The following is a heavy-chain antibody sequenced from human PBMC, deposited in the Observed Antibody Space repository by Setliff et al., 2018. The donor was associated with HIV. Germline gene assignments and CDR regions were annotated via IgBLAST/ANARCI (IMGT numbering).Heavy chain of an antibody. CDR1: GFTLSNYD. J-gene: IGHJ4*02. Sequence: GESLKISCAASGFTLSNYDMHWVRQAPGKGLEWVASITSSGSVTYYRDSVRGWFTISRDNARNFLFLQMSSLRVEDTAIYYCATPRNYYGGGSLDHWGQGTLVTVSS. CDR2: ITSSGSVT. CDR3: ATPRNYYGGGSLDH. V-gene: IGHV3-48*03. D-gene: IGHD3-10*01.